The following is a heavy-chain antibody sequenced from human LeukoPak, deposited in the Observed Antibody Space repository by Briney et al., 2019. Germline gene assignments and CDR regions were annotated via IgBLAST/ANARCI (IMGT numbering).Heavy chain of an antibody. D-gene: IGHD4-17*01. J-gene: IGHJ6*02. Sequence: ASVKVSCKASGYTFTSYGISWVRQAPGQGLEWMGWISAYNGNTNYAQKLQGRVTMTTDTSTSTAYMELRSLRSDDTAVYYCARAGDYLSDYYYYGMDVWGQGTTVTVSS. CDR1: GYTFTSYG. CDR2: ISAYNGNT. CDR3: ARAGDYLSDYYYYGMDV. V-gene: IGHV1-18*01.